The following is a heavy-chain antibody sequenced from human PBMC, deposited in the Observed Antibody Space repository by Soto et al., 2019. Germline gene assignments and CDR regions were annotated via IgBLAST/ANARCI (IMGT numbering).Heavy chain of an antibody. CDR2: MIGDGTSW. CDR3: AKDLRPDGRYDLEY. Sequence: EVQLLESGGGLAQAGGSLRLSCAASGFNFRIYAMNWVRQAPGKGLEWVSVMIGDGTSWDYADSVRGRFTISRDNSKNTLYLQMNTLRAEDTDVYYCAKDLRPDGRYDLEYWGQGTLVTVSS. CDR1: GFNFRIYA. J-gene: IGHJ4*02. V-gene: IGHV3-23*01. D-gene: IGHD1-26*01.